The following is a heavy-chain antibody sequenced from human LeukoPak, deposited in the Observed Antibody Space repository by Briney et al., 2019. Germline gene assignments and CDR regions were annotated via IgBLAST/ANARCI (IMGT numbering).Heavy chain of an antibody. CDR1: GFAFSVHY. Sequence: GGSLRLSCAVSGFAFSVHYMEWFRQAPGKGLEWVCRIRNKGKSYSTEYAASVKGRFTISRDDSKNTLWLQMNSLKSEDTAVYYCASLAAGWGQGTLVTVSS. V-gene: IGHV3-72*01. CDR2: IRNKGKSYST. J-gene: IGHJ4*02. CDR3: ASLAAG.